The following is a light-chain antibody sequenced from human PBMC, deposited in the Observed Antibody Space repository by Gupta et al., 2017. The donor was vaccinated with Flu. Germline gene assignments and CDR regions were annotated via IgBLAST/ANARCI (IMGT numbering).Light chain of an antibody. J-gene: IGLJ1*01. V-gene: IGLV2-14*01. CDR3: ISYTSRTSFV. Sequence: QSALTQPASVSGSPGQSITIPCTGTSSDLNDYNSVSWYQRHPGKAPKLIIFEVYNRSSGVSTRFSGSKSGNTASLTISGLQAEDEATYYCISYTSRTSFVFGTGTEVSVL. CDR2: EVY. CDR1: SSDLNDYNS.